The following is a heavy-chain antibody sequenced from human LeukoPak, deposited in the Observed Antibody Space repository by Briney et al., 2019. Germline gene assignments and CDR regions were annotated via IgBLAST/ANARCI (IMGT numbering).Heavy chain of an antibody. CDR2: ISGSGGST. D-gene: IGHD3-16*01. CDR1: GFTFSNYA. V-gene: IGHV3-23*01. CDR3: ARDGLRVRGKSSYFDY. J-gene: IGHJ4*02. Sequence: GRSLRLSCAASGFTFSNYAMHWVRQAPGKGLEWVSAISGSGGSTYYADSVKGRFTISRDNSKNTLYLQMNSLRAEDTAVYYCARDGLRVRGKSSYFDYWGQGTLVTVSS.